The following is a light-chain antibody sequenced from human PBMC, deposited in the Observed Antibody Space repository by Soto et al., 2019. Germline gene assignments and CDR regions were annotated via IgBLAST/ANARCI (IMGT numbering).Light chain of an antibody. CDR1: SSNIGNNY. Sequence: QSVLTQPPSVSAAPGQKVTISCSGSSSNIGNNYVSWYQQLPGTAPKLLIYDNNKRPSGIPDRFSGSKSGTSATLGITGLQTGDEADYYCGTWDSSLSAVVFRGGTKLTVL. CDR2: DNN. V-gene: IGLV1-51*01. J-gene: IGLJ2*01. CDR3: GTWDSSLSAVV.